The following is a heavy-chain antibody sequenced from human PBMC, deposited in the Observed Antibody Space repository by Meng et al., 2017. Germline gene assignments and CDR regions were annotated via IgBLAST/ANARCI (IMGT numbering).Heavy chain of an antibody. V-gene: IGHV4-4*02. Sequence: RGPGPGLVRPSGTLSPTSAAPGGSRSSINGWIWVRQPPGKGLEWIGEIYHSGSANYNPSLKGRVTIAVYKSKNQFSLKLSSVTAADTAVYYCARIGDWGSTRHFDYWGQGTLVTVSS. CDR3: ARIGDWGSTRHFDY. J-gene: IGHJ4*02. CDR1: GGSRSSING. CDR2: IYHSGSA. D-gene: IGHD7-27*01.